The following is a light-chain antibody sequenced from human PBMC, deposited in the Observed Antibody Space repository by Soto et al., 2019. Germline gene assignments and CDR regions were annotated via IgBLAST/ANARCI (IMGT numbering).Light chain of an antibody. J-gene: IGKJ5*01. V-gene: IGKV3-20*01. CDR2: GAS. CDR3: QQYDNSPIT. CDR1: QSISSSF. Sequence: EIVLTQPPGTLSLSPGERATLSCRASQSISSSFLAWYQQKPGQAPRLLIYGASSRATGIPDRFSGTGSETDFTLTISRLEPEDFAVYYCQQYDNSPITFGQGTRLEIK.